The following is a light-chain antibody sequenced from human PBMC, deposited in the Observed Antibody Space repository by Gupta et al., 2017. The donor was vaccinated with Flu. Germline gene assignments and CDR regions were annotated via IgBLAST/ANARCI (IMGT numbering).Light chain of an antibody. CDR3: QQYNSYSRWT. J-gene: IGKJ1*01. V-gene: IGKV1-5*03. Sequence: DIQMTQSPSTLSASVGDRVTITCRASQSISSWLAWYQQKPGKAPKLLIYKASSLESGVPSRFSGSGSGTEVTLTISSRQPDDFATYYCQQYNSYSRWTFGQGTKVEIK. CDR2: KAS. CDR1: QSISSW.